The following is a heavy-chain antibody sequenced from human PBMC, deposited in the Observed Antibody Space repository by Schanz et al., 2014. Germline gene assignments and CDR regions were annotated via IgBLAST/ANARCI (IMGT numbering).Heavy chain of an antibody. Sequence: QVQLVQSGAEVKKPGASVKVSCKASGYIFGSHGMTWVRQAPGQGPELMGWINAHTGNTQYAQKFQGRVNMTRDTVTTTVHLERTRLRTDDTAIYYCARVHIATYHYNSPGAFDIWGRGTLVTGSS. CDR1: GYIFGSHG. CDR3: ARVHIATYHYNSPGAFDI. V-gene: IGHV1-18*01. CDR2: INAHTGNT. D-gene: IGHD3-10*01. J-gene: IGHJ2*01.